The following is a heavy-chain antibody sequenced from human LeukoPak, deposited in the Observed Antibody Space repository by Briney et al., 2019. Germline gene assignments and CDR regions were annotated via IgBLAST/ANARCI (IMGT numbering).Heavy chain of an antibody. Sequence: GGSLRLSCAASGFTFSSYAMHWVRQAPGKGLEYVSAISSNGGSTYYANSVKGRFTISRDNSKNTLYLQMGSLRAEDMAVYYCAGEKGDSSGYSGAFDIWGQGTMVTVSS. CDR1: GFTFSSYA. V-gene: IGHV3-64*01. CDR2: ISSNGGST. D-gene: IGHD3-22*01. CDR3: AGEKGDSSGYSGAFDI. J-gene: IGHJ3*02.